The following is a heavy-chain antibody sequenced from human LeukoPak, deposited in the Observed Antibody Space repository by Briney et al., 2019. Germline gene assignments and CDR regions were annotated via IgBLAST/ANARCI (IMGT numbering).Heavy chain of an antibody. Sequence: ASVKVSCKASGYTFTSYYMHWVGQPPGQGLEWWGIINPSGGSTSYAQKFQGRVTMTRDTSTSTVYMELSSLRSEDTAVYYCARAARGDIVATIDYWGQGTLVTVSS. CDR2: INPSGGST. D-gene: IGHD5-12*01. CDR3: ARAARGDIVATIDY. J-gene: IGHJ4*02. CDR1: GYTFTSYY. V-gene: IGHV1-46*01.